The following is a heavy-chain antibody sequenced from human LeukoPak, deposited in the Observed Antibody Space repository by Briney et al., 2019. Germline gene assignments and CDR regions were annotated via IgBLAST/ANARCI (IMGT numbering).Heavy chain of an antibody. CDR3: ARLGIGVVPSAMLGDYYFDY. V-gene: IGHV4-59*08. D-gene: IGHD2-2*01. J-gene: IGHJ4*02. CDR2: IYYSGST. Sequence: SETLSLTCTVSGGSISSYYWSWIRQPPGKGLEWIGYIYYSGSTKYIPSLKSRVTISVDTSKSQFSLKLTSVTAADTAVYYCARLGIGVVPSAMLGDYYFDYWGQGTLVTVSS. CDR1: GGSISSYY.